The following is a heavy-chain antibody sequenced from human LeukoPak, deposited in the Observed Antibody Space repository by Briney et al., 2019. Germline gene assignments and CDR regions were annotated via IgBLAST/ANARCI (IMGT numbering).Heavy chain of an antibody. CDR1: GFTFSSYG. Sequence: GGSLRLSCAASGFTFSSYGMNWVRKAPGKGLNGVAFIRNDGSSQSFADSVKGRFTMSRDNSKNTVYVQMKSLRSDDTAVYYCAKSTYMVREEIQHWGQGTLVIVSS. D-gene: IGHD3-10*01. V-gene: IGHV3-30*02. J-gene: IGHJ1*01. CDR3: AKSTYMVREEIQH. CDR2: IRNDGSSQ.